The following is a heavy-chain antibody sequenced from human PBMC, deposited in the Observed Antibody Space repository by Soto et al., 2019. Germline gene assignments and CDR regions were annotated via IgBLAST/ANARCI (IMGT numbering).Heavy chain of an antibody. V-gene: IGHV4-30-4*01. CDR1: GGSISSGDYY. CDR2: IFYTGSP. J-gene: IGHJ3*02. Sequence: ASETLSLTCTVSGGSISSGDYYWTLIRQPPGKGLEWIGFIFYTGSPYYNPSLKSRVAISVDTSKNQFSLNLTSVTAADTAVYFCAGEPKGGPAAGAIEIWGQGTMVT. D-gene: IGHD6-25*01. CDR3: AGEPKGGPAAGAIEI.